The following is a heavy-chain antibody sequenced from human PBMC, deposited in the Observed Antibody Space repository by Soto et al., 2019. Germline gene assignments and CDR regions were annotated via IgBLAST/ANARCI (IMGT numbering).Heavy chain of an antibody. D-gene: IGHD6-19*01. CDR1: GYTFVVYA. J-gene: IGHJ4*02. CDR2: INAGNGNT. CDR3: ARAVAVAADFDY. V-gene: IGHV1-3*01. Sequence: GASVKVSCKASGYTFVVYAMRWVRQAPGQRLEWMGWINAGNGNTKYSQKFQGRVTITRDTSASTAYMELSSLRSEDTAVYYCARAVAVAADFDYWGQGTLVTVSS.